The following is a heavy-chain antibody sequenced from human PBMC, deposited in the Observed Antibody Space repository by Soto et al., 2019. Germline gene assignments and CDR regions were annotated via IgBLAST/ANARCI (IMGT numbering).Heavy chain of an antibody. D-gene: IGHD5-18*01. CDR3: AKDRYSSSAYYYYGMDG. CDR1: GFIFDXXX. Sequence: EVQLVESGGGLVQPGRSLRLSCAASGFIFDXXXXXWVRQAPXKXXXXVSVISGNSGSLGYADSVKGRFTISRDNAKNSLYLQMNSLRAEDTALYYCAKDRYSSSAYYYYGMDGWGQGTTVTVSS. V-gene: IGHV3-9*01. CDR2: ISGNSGSL. J-gene: IGHJ6*02.